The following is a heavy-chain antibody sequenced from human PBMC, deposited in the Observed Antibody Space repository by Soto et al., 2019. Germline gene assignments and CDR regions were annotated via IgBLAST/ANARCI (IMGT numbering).Heavy chain of an antibody. Sequence: GASVKVSCKASGYTFTSYGISWVRQAPGQGIEWMGWISAYNGNTNYAQKLQGRVTMTTDTSTSTAYMELRSLRSDDTAVYYCARDIVVVVAATTHPWFDPWGQGTLVTVSS. D-gene: IGHD2-15*01. V-gene: IGHV1-18*01. J-gene: IGHJ5*02. CDR3: ARDIVVVVAATTHPWFDP. CDR1: GYTFTSYG. CDR2: ISAYNGNT.